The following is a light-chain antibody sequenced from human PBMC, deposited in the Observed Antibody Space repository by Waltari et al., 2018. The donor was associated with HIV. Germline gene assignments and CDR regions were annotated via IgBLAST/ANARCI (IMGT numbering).Light chain of an antibody. Sequence: QSALTQPASVSGSPGQSITIPSTGTSSDVGGYKYVSWYLQQPGKAPKLLISEVSNRPSGVSNRFSGSKSGNTASLTISGLQAEDEADYYCSSYTTSSTWVFGGGTKLTVL. CDR1: SSDVGGYKY. J-gene: IGLJ3*02. CDR2: EVS. CDR3: SSYTTSSTWV. V-gene: IGLV2-14*01.